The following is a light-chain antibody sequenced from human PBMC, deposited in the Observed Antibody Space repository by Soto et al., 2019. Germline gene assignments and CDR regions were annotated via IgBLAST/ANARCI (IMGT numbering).Light chain of an antibody. CDR3: QQYSSSLIT. V-gene: IGKV3-20*01. CDR1: QSVSSSY. Sequence: EIVLTQSPGTLSLSPGERATLSCRASQSVSSSYLAWYQQKPGQAPRLLIYGASRRASGIPDRFSGSGSGTDFTLTISRLEPEDFAVYYCQQYSSSLITFGQGTRLEIK. CDR2: GAS. J-gene: IGKJ5*01.